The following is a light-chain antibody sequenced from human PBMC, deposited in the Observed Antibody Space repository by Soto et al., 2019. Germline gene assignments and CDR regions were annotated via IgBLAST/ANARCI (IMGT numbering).Light chain of an antibody. CDR2: DAY. CDR1: QSIRSW. Sequence: DIRMSQSPSILSASVGDRVTIPCRASQSIRSWLAWYQQKPRKAPKLLIYDAYSLESGVPSRFSGRRSGTEFTLTIAGLQPEDFATYYCQQYESYSPLTFGGGTNV. V-gene: IGKV1-5*01. CDR3: QQYESYSPLT. J-gene: IGKJ4*01.